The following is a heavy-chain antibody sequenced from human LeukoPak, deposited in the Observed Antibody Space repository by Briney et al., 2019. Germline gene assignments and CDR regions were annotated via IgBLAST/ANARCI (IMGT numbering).Heavy chain of an antibody. CDR1: GGSISSSSYN. CDR3: VGHSSGYRLGRFDI. J-gene: IGHJ3*02. CDR2: IYYTGST. Sequence: SETLSLTCTVSGGSISSSSYNWGWIRQPPGKGLDWIGSIYYTGSTYYNPSLKSRVTISVDTSKNQVSLKLSSVTAADAAEYYCVGHSSGYRLGRFDIWGQGTVVTVSS. V-gene: IGHV4-39*01. D-gene: IGHD3-22*01.